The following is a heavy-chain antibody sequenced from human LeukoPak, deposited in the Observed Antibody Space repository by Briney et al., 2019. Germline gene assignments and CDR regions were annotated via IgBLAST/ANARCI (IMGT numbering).Heavy chain of an antibody. V-gene: IGHV3-15*01. CDR3: GWLPDY. CDR1: GFTFSNAW. J-gene: IGHJ4*02. D-gene: IGHD3-22*01. CDR2: IKSKTDGGTT. Sequence: GGSLRLSCAASGFTFSNAWMSWVRQAPGKGLEWVGHIKSKTDGGTTDYVAPVKGRFTISRDDSKNTLYLQMNSLKTEDTAVYYCGWLPDYWGQGTLVTVSS.